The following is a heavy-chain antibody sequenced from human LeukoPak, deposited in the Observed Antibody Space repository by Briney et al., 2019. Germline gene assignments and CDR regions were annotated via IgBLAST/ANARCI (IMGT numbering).Heavy chain of an antibody. D-gene: IGHD2-15*01. CDR1: GGSISSSSYY. CDR2: IYYSAST. CDR3: KSDPYCSGGSCHFDY. V-gene: IGHV4-39*07. Sequence: SETLSLTCTVSGGSISSSSYYWGWVRQPPGKGLEWIESIYYSASTYYNPSLKSRVTISVYTSKNQFSLKLSSVTSADTAVDFCKSDPYCSGGSCHFDYWGQGTLVTVSS. J-gene: IGHJ4*02.